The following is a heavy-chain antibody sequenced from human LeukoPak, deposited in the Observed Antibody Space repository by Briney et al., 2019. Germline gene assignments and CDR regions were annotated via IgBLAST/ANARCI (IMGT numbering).Heavy chain of an antibody. D-gene: IGHD3/OR15-3a*01. CDR2: IYTSGST. V-gene: IGHV4-61*02. CDR3: ASSPAGGLGYYYYMDV. J-gene: IGHJ6*03. Sequence: TSETLSLTCTVSGGSISSGSYYWSWIRQPAGKGLEWIGRIYTSGSTNYNPSLKSRVTISVDTSKNQFSLKLSSVTAADTAVYYCASSPAGGLGYYYYMDVWGKGTTVTVSS. CDR1: GGSISSGSYY.